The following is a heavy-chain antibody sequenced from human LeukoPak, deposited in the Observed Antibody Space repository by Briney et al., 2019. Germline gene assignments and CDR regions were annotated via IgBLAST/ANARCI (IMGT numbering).Heavy chain of an antibody. CDR3: ARTRQYYYDSNGYYYF. CDR1: GFTFRRYW. D-gene: IGHD3-22*01. Sequence: GGSLRLSCAASGFTFRRYWMHWVRQAPGKGLVWVSRINSDGSSTSYADSVKGRFTISRDNAKNTLYLQMNSLRAEDTAVYYCARTRQYYYDSNGYYYFGGQGTLVTVSS. J-gene: IGHJ4*02. V-gene: IGHV3-74*01. CDR2: INSDGSST.